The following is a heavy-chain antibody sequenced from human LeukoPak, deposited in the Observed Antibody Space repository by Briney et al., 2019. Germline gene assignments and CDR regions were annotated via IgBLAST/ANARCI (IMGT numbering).Heavy chain of an antibody. V-gene: IGHV4-39*07. Sequence: SETLSLTCTVSGGSISSSSYYWGWIRQPPGKGLEWIGSIYYSGSTYYNPSLKSRVTISVDTSKNQFSLKLSSVTAADTAVYYCARGLISGYYNPFDYWGQGTLVTVSS. CDR1: GGSISSSSYY. D-gene: IGHD3-22*01. J-gene: IGHJ4*02. CDR2: IYYSGST. CDR3: ARGLISGYYNPFDY.